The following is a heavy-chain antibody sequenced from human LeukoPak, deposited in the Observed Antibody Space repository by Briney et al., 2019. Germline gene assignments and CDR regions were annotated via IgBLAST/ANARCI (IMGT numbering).Heavy chain of an antibody. CDR2: ISGSGGST. V-gene: IGHV3-23*01. CDR1: GFTFSSYA. Sequence: GGSLRLSCAASGFTFSSYAMSWVRQAPGKGLEWVSAISGSGGSTYYADSVKGRFTISRDNSKNTLYLQMNSLRAEDTAVYYCAKYIVVVPAAAIYYWGQGTLVTVSS. CDR3: AKYIVVVPAAAIYY. J-gene: IGHJ4*02. D-gene: IGHD2-2*01.